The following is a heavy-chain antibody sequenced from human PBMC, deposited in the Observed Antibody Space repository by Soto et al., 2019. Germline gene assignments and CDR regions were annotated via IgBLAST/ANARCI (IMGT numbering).Heavy chain of an antibody. J-gene: IGHJ5*02. V-gene: IGHV3-30*03. CDR1: GFPFSAYA. CDR2: ISSDGRNK. Sequence: QVQLVESGGGVVQPGRSQRLSCAASGFPFSAYAMHWVRQAPGRGLEWLAVISSDGRNKHYADSVKGRFSISRDNYENTVYLQMNSLGTEDTAAYYCARTGETGYWGWFDPWGQGTLVTVSS. CDR3: ARTGETGYWGWFDP. D-gene: IGHD3-9*01.